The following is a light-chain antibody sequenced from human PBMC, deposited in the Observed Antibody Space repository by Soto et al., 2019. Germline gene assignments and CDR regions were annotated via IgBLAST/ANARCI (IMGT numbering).Light chain of an antibody. CDR2: AAS. Sequence: DIQMTQSPSSLSASVGDRVTITCRASQSSSSYLNWYQQKPGKAPNLLIYAASSLQSGVPSKFSGSGSGTDFTLTISSLQPEDFSTYYCQQSYSSPFTFGPGTKVDIK. J-gene: IGKJ3*01. CDR1: QSSSSY. V-gene: IGKV1-39*01. CDR3: QQSYSSPFT.